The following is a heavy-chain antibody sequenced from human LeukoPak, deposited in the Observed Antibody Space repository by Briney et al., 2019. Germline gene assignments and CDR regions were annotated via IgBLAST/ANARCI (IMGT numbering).Heavy chain of an antibody. Sequence: TGGSLRLSCAASGFIVNSYAMSGVRQAPGKGLAWVSLIYSDGVTQYADSVKGRFTISRDNSKNTLYLQMNSLRDEDTAVYFCSRDRAEGKTWVEFDPWGQGTLVTVSS. CDR1: GFIVNSYA. V-gene: IGHV3-66*02. CDR3: SRDRAEGKTWVEFDP. CDR2: IYSDGVT. J-gene: IGHJ5*02.